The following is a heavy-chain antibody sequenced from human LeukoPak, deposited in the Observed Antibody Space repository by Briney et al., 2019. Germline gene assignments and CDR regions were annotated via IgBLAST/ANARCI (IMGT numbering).Heavy chain of an antibody. CDR1: GGSISSYY. CDR3: ARQNGQWLGALYDY. V-gene: IGHV4-59*08. J-gene: IGHJ4*02. CDR2: IYYSGST. Sequence: PSETLSLTCTVSGGSISSYYWSWIRQPPGKGLEWIGYIYYSGSTNYNPSLKSRVTISVDTSKNQFSLKLSSVTAADTAVYYCARQNGQWLGALYDYWGQGTLVTVSS. D-gene: IGHD6-19*01.